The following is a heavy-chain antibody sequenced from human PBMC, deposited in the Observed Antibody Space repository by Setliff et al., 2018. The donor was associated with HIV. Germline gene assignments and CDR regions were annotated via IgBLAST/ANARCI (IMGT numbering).Heavy chain of an antibody. CDR1: GYTFTSYG. CDR2: ISAYNGNT. V-gene: IGHV1-18*01. J-gene: IGHJ4*02. CDR3: ARGPPIVVVLAALLTFDY. D-gene: IGHD2-2*01. Sequence: GASVKVSCKASGYTFTSYGISWVRQAPGQGLEWMGWISAYNGNTNYAQKLQGRVTMTRDTSTSTAYMELRSLRSDDTAVYYCARGPPIVVVLAALLTFDYWGQGTLVTVSS.